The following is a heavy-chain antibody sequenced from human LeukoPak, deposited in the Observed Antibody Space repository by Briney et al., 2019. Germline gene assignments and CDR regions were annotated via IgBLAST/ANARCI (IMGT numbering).Heavy chain of an antibody. CDR1: GYTFTGYY. D-gene: IGHD2-15*01. Sequence: ASVKVSCKASGYTFTGYYMHWVRQAPGQGLEWMGWINLNSGGTNYAQKFQGRVTMTRDTSISTAYMELSRLRSDDTAVYYCARDLGCSGGSCRLDYMDVWGKGTTVTISS. CDR3: ARDLGCSGGSCRLDYMDV. J-gene: IGHJ6*03. CDR2: INLNSGGT. V-gene: IGHV1-2*02.